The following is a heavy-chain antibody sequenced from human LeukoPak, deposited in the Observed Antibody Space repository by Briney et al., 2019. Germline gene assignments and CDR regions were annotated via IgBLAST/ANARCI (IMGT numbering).Heavy chain of an antibody. CDR1: GYTFTNYD. V-gene: IGHV1-8*01. CDR2: MNPNSGNT. Sequence: ASVKVSCKASGYTFTNYDINWVRQATGQGLEWMGWMNPNSGNTGFAQKFQDRVTLTRNTSISTAYMELSSLRSEDKAVYYCARMNYYDSSGEDNWFDPWGQGTLVTVSS. CDR3: ARMNYYDSSGEDNWFDP. J-gene: IGHJ5*02. D-gene: IGHD3-22*01.